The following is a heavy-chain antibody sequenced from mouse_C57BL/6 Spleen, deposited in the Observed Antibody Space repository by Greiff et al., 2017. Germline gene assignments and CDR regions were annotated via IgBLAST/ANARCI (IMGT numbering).Heavy chain of an antibody. D-gene: IGHD1-1*01. CDR1: GFSLTSYG. J-gene: IGHJ4*01. CDR3: AKNEGYYYGSSYAMDY. CDR2: IWRGGST. V-gene: IGHV2-5*01. Sequence: VQLQQSGPGLVKPSQSLSITCTVSGFSLTSYGVHWVRQSPGKGLEWLGVIWRGGSTDYNAAFMSRLSITKDNSKSQVFFKMNSLQADDTAIYYCAKNEGYYYGSSYAMDYWGQGTSVTVSS.